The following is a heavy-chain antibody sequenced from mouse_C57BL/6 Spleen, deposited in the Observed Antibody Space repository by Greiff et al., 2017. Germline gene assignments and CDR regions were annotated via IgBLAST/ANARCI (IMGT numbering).Heavy chain of an antibody. V-gene: IGHV1-64*01. CDR3: ARIGHYAMDY. Sequence: QVQLQQPGAELVKPGASVKLSCKASGYTFTSYWMHWVKQRPGQGLEWIGMIHPNSGSTNYNEKFKSKATLTVDKSSRTAYMQLSSLTSEDSAVYYSARIGHYAMDYWGQGTSVTVSS. CDR1: GYTFTSYW. J-gene: IGHJ4*01. CDR2: IHPNSGST.